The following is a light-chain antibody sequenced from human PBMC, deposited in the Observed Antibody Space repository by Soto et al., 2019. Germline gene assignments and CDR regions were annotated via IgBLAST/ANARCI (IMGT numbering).Light chain of an antibody. CDR3: QQYHNWPA. J-gene: IGKJ1*01. CDR1: QSVGSN. Sequence: EIVMTQSPATLSVSPGERATLSCRASQSVGSNLAWYQQKPGQPPRLLIYGASTRTTGIPARFSGRGSGTEFTLTISSLQSEDFAVYYCQQYHNWPAFGQGTKVDIK. CDR2: GAS. V-gene: IGKV3-15*01.